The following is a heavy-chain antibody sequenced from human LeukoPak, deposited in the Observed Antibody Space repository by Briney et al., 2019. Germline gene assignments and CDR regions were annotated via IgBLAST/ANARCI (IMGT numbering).Heavy chain of an antibody. CDR3: VRTPPNWGADY. Sequence: ASVKVSCKASGYTFTSYDINWVRQATGQGLEWMGWMSPNSGDTGYAQEFQGRLAMTRDTSISTAYMELSSLRSEDTAVYYCVRTPPNWGADYWGQGTLVTVSS. J-gene: IGHJ4*02. D-gene: IGHD3-16*01. CDR2: MSPNSGDT. V-gene: IGHV1-8*01. CDR1: GYTFTSYD.